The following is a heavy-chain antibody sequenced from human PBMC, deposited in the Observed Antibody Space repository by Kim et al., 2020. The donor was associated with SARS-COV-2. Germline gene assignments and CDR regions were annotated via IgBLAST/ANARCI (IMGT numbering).Heavy chain of an antibody. V-gene: IGHV3-30*04. D-gene: IGHD6-13*01. CDR2: ISYDGSNK. Sequence: GGSLRLSCAASGFTFSSYAMHWVRQAPGKGLEWVAVISYDGSNKYYADSVKGRFTISRDNSKNTLYLQMNSLRAEDTAVYYCARDEPVSSSWWEMTWRTYNWFDPWGQGTLVTVSS. CDR3: ARDEPVSSSWWEMTWRTYNWFDP. CDR1: GFTFSSYA. J-gene: IGHJ5*02.